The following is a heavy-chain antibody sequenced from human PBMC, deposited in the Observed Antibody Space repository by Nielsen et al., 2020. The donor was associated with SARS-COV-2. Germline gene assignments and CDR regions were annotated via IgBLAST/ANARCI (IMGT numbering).Heavy chain of an antibody. V-gene: IGHV3-33*05. J-gene: IGHJ4*02. Sequence: GESLKISCAASGFTFSSYGMHWVRQAPGKGLEWVAVISYDGSNKYYADSVKGRFTISRDNSKNTLYLQMNSLRAEDTAVYYCAKGGYSSSWDFDYWGQGTLVTVSS. CDR2: ISYDGSNK. CDR1: GFTFSSYG. D-gene: IGHD6-13*01. CDR3: AKGGYSSSWDFDY.